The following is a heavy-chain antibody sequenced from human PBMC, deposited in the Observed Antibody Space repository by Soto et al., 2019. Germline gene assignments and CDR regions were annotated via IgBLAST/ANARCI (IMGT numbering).Heavy chain of an antibody. D-gene: IGHD2-21*01. CDR1: GASMTSGSYY. V-gene: IGHV4-31*03. CDR3: SAQRIAQGQYEDY. Sequence: QVQLRESGPGLVKPSQTLSLICTVSGASMTSGSYYWTWIRQHPVRGLEWIGYTHFTGLSYVNQSLPSRVSISTDTSKTLFSLKLTSVTSAAAAMYYCSAQRIAQGQYEDYWGQGTLVTVSS. CDR2: THFTGLS. J-gene: IGHJ4*02.